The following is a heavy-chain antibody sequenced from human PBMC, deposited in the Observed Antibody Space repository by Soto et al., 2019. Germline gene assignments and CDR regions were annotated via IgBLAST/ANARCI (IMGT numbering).Heavy chain of an antibody. CDR2: IKSKTDGGTT. V-gene: IGHV3-15*01. J-gene: IGHJ4*02. D-gene: IGHD2-2*01. CDR3: TTDSGSQERSTS. Sequence: GGSLRLSCAASGFTFSNAWMSWVRQAPGKGLEWAGRIKSKTDGGTTDYAAPVKGRFTISRDDSKNTLYLQMNSLKTEDTAVYYCTTDSGSQERSTSWGQGSLVTVSS. CDR1: GFTFSNAW.